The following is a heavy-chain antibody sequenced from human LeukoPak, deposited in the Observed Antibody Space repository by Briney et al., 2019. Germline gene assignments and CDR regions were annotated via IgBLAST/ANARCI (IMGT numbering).Heavy chain of an antibody. J-gene: IGHJ4*02. Sequence: GGSLRLSCAASGFTFSSYGMHWVRQAPGKGLEGVAFIRYDGSNKYYADSVKGRFTISRDNSKNTLYLQMNSLRAEDTAVYYCAKDLSTFQLYYYDSSGHDYWGQGTLVTVSS. CDR3: AKDLSTFQLYYYDSSGHDY. D-gene: IGHD3-22*01. V-gene: IGHV3-30*02. CDR2: IRYDGSNK. CDR1: GFTFSSYG.